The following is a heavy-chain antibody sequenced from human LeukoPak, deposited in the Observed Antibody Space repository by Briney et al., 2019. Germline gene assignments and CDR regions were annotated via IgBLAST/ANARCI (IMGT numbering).Heavy chain of an antibody. V-gene: IGHV3-20*04. CDR3: ARDRYYDTSGFLDY. J-gene: IGHJ4*02. CDR2: INWNGAGT. D-gene: IGHD3-22*01. CDR1: GFTFDYYG. Sequence: GGSLRLSCAASGFTFDYYGMSWVRQAPGKGLEWVSGINWNGAGTDYADSMKGRFTISRDNAKNSLYLQMNSLRAEDTAWYYCARDRYYDTSGFLDYWGQGTLVTVSS.